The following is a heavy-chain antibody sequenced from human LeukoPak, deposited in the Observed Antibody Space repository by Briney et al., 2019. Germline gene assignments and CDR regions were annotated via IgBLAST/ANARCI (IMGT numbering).Heavy chain of an antibody. CDR1: GFTFDDYA. D-gene: IGHD2-15*01. J-gene: IGHJ4*02. V-gene: IGHV3-9*01. Sequence: GRSLRLSCAASGFTFDDYAMHWVRQAPGKGLEWVLGISWNSGSIGYADSVKGRFTISRDNAKNTLYLQMHSLGAEDTAVYYCAKSRIVDRRGYFDYWGQGTLVTVFS. CDR3: AKSRIVDRRGYFDY. CDR2: ISWNSGSI.